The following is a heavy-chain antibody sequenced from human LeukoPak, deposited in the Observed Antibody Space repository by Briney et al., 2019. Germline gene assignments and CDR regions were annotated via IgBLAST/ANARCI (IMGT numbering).Heavy chain of an antibody. V-gene: IGHV3-66*01. D-gene: IGHD6-13*01. CDR3: ARVMGIAAAGDYGMDV. CDR2: IYSGGST. J-gene: IGHJ6*02. CDR1: GFTVSSNY. Sequence: GGSLRLSCAASGFTVSSNYMSWVRQAPGKGLEWVSVIYSGGSTYYADSVKGRFIISRDNSKNTLYLQMNSLRAEDTAVYYCARVMGIAAAGDYGMDVWGQGTTVTVSS.